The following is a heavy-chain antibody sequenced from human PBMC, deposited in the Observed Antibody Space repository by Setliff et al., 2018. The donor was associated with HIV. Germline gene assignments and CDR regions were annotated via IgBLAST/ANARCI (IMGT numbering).Heavy chain of an antibody. Sequence: ASVKVSCKASGGTFSSYAISWARQAPGQGLEWMGWISAYNGNTNYAQKLQGRVTMTTDTSTSTAYMELRSLRSDDTAVYYCASQYYYDSSGYYYWGQGTLVTVSS. CDR2: ISAYNGNT. V-gene: IGHV1-18*01. J-gene: IGHJ4*02. D-gene: IGHD3-22*01. CDR3: ASQYYYDSSGYYY. CDR1: GGTFSSYA.